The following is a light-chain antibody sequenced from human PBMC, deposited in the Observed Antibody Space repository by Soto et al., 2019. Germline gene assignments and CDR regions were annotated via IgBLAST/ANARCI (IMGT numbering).Light chain of an antibody. J-gene: IGLJ2*01. CDR2: DVS. V-gene: IGLV2-14*01. CDR1: NSDIGNYNY. Sequence: QSALTQPASVSGSPGQSITISCTGTNSDIGNYNYVSWYQQHPGKAPKLMIYDVSNRPSGVSNRFSGSKSGNTASLTISGLQAEDEANYYCSSYTSSSTLVVFGRGTKLTVL. CDR3: SSYTSSSTLVV.